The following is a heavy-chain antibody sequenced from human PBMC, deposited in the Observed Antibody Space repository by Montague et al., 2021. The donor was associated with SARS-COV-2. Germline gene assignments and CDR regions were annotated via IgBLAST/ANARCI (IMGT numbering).Heavy chain of an antibody. D-gene: IGHD1-1*01. CDR3: ARRATGTTVHDYYYGMDV. CDR2: IYYSGST. CDR1: GGSISSSSYY. V-gene: IGHV4-39*01. J-gene: IGHJ6*02. Sequence: SETLSLTCTVSGGSISSSSYYWGWIRQPPGKGLEWIGSIYYSGSTYYNPSLKSRVTISVDTSKNQFSLKLSSVTAADTAGYYCARRATGTTVHDYYYGMDVWGQGTTVTVSS.